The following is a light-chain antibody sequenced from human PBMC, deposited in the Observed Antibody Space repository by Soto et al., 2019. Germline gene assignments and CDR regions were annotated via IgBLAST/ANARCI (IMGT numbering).Light chain of an antibody. CDR3: SSYAGSNNFV. Sequence: QSALTQPPSASGSPGQSVTISCTGTSSDVGTYKYVSWYQQHPGKAPKLMIYEVTKRPSVVPDRFSGSKSGNTASLTVSGLQAEDEADYYCSSYAGSNNFVFGTGTKVTVL. CDR2: EVT. J-gene: IGLJ1*01. V-gene: IGLV2-8*01. CDR1: SSDVGTYKY.